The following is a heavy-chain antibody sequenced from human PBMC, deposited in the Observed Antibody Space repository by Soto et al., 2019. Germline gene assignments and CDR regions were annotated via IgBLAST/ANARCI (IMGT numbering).Heavy chain of an antibody. CDR3: AKSGSLFWLMVD. CDR2: ISYDGSNK. Sequence: QVQLVESGGGVVQPGRSLRLSCAASGFTFSSYGMHWVRQAPGKGLEWVAVISYDGSNKYYADSVKGRFTISRDNSKNTLYLQMNSLRAEDTAVYYCAKSGSLFWLMVDWGQGTLVTVSS. D-gene: IGHD1-26*01. V-gene: IGHV3-30*18. CDR1: GFTFSSYG. J-gene: IGHJ4*02.